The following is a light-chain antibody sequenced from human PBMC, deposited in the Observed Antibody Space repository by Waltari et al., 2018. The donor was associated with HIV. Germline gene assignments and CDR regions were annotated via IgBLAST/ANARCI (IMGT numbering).Light chain of an antibody. Sequence: DIQMTQSPRAVSASLGDRVTITCRASQGIGLWLGWYWQKPGEAPSLLVYDASTSGSGVPSRFSGSGSGTDFSLTISSLQREDIATYYCQQSYSFPLTFGPGT. CDR2: DAS. V-gene: IGKV1-12*01. J-gene: IGKJ2*01. CDR3: QQSYSFPLT. CDR1: QGIGLW.